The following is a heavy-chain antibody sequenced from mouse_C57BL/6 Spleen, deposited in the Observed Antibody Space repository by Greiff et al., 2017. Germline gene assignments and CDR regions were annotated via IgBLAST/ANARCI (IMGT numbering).Heavy chain of an antibody. J-gene: IGHJ3*01. Sequence: QVQLQQSGAELVKPGASVKLSCKASGYAFSSYWMNWVKQRPGKGLEWIGQIYPGDGDTNYNGKFKGKATLTADKSSSTAYMQLSSLTSEDSAVYFCASRYDYDERWFAYWGQGTLVTVSA. CDR2: IYPGDGDT. CDR3: ASRYDYDERWFAY. V-gene: IGHV1-80*01. CDR1: GYAFSSYW. D-gene: IGHD2-4*01.